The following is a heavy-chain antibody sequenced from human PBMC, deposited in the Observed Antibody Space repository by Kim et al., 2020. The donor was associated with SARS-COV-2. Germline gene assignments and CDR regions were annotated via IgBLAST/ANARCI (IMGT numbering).Heavy chain of an antibody. D-gene: IGHD3-16*02. CDR3: AGGITFGGVIVIFDY. J-gene: IGHJ4*02. V-gene: IGHV4-34*01. Sequence: PSLKSRVTISVVTSKNQVPLKLGSVTAADTAVYYCAGGITFGGVIVIFDYWGQGTLVTVSS.